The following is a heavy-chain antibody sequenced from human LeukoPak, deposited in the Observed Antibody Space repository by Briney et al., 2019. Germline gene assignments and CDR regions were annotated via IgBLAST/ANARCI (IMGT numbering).Heavy chain of an antibody. CDR3: AMAFIGSGWTLDY. D-gene: IGHD6-19*01. V-gene: IGHV3-23*01. CDR1: GFTFISYA. J-gene: IGHJ4*02. CDR2: ICGSGGST. Sequence: GGSLRLSCAASGFTFISYAMSWVRQAPGKGLEWVSTICGSGGSTSYADSVKGRFTISRDNSKNTLYLQVNSLRAEDTAVYYCAMAFIGSGWTLDYWGQGTLVTVSS.